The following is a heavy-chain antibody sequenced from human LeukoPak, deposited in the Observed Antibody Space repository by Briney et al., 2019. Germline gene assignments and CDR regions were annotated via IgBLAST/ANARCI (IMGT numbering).Heavy chain of an antibody. D-gene: IGHD3-10*01. Sequence: QPGGSLRLSCAASGFTFSSYGMHWVRQAPGKGLEWVAFIRNDGSDKYHADSVKGRFTISRDNSKNTLYLQMNSLRTEDTAVYYCPNEWLHVSGSCKANNWGQGTLVTVSS. CDR3: PNEWLHVSGSCKANN. CDR2: IRNDGSDK. V-gene: IGHV3-30*02. CDR1: GFTFSSYG. J-gene: IGHJ4*02.